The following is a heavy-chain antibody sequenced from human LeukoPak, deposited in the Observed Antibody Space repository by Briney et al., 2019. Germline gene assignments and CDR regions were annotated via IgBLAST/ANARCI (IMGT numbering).Heavy chain of an antibody. CDR3: TGDIIVGATWFDY. Sequence: PGGSLRLSCTASGFTFGDYAMSWVRQAPGKGLEWVGFIRSKAYGGTTEYAASVKGRFTISRDDSKSIAYLQMNSLKTEDTAVYYCTGDIIVGATWFDYWGQGTLVTVSS. CDR2: IRSKAYGGTT. D-gene: IGHD1-26*01. V-gene: IGHV3-49*04. J-gene: IGHJ4*02. CDR1: GFTFGDYA.